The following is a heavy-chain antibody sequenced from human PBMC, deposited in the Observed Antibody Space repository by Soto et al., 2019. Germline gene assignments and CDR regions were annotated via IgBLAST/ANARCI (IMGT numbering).Heavy chain of an antibody. CDR2: IIPILGIA. J-gene: IGHJ5*02. Sequence: QVQLVQSGAEVKKPGSSVTVSCKASGGTFSSYTISWVRQAPGQGLEWMGRIIPILGIANYAQKFQGRVTITAEKSTSTAYMELSSLRSEDTAVYYCASYCSSTSCRNWFDPWGQGTLITVSS. CDR3: ASYCSSTSCRNWFDP. D-gene: IGHD2-2*01. CDR1: GGTFSSYT. V-gene: IGHV1-69*02.